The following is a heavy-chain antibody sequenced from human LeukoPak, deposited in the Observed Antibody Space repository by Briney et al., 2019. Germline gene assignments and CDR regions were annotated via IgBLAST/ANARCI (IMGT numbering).Heavy chain of an antibody. Sequence: HPGGSLRLSCAASGLTFRSYAMRGVRPAPGKGVEGVSAMSGSGGSTYYADSVQGRFTISRDNSKNTLYLQMNSLRAEDTAVYYCAKPLLQLTGDNDYWGQGTLVTVSS. CDR1: GLTFRSYA. V-gene: IGHV3-23*01. J-gene: IGHJ4*02. CDR2: MSGSGGST. D-gene: IGHD5-18*01. CDR3: AKPLLQLTGDNDY.